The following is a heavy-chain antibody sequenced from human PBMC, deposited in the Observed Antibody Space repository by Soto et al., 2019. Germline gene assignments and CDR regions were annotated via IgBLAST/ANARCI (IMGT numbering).Heavy chain of an antibody. CDR1: GFSFSTYG. CDR2: IWNDGSYQ. Sequence: GGSLRLSCAASGFSFSTYGMHWVRQAPGKGLEWMAVIWNDGSYQFYADSVKGRFTISRDNSKNTVYLQMNSLRAEDTAVYYCAKDRAEYGDYDLYYYYMDVWGKGTTVTVSS. J-gene: IGHJ6*03. CDR3: AKDRAEYGDYDLYYYYMDV. D-gene: IGHD4-17*01. V-gene: IGHV3-33*06.